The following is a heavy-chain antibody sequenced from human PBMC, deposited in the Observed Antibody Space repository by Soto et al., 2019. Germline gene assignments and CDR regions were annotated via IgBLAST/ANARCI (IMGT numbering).Heavy chain of an antibody. CDR3: ARDCSSSSCSGYFQH. V-gene: IGHV3-11*01. J-gene: IGHJ1*01. D-gene: IGHD2-2*01. CDR1: GFTFSDYY. Sequence: QMQLVESGGGLVKRGGSLRLSCAASGFTFSDYYMSWIRQAPGKGLEWVSHISGSGSTIYFADSVKGRFTISRDNAKNSLYLQMNSLRAEDTAVYYCARDCSSSSCSGYFQHWGQGTRVTVSS. CDR2: ISGSGSTI.